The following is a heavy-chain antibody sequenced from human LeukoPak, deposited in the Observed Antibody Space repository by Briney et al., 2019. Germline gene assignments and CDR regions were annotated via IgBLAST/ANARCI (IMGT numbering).Heavy chain of an antibody. CDR1: GDSVSSNSAA. V-gene: IGHV6-1*01. J-gene: IGHJ4*02. Sequence: SQTLSLTCAISGDSVSSNSAAWNWIRQSPSRGLEWLGRIYYRSKWYNDYAVSVKSRITINPDTSKNQFSLQLNSVTPEDTAVYYCAREDDCSSTSCYTPFDYWGQGTLVTVSS. CDR3: AREDDCSSTSCYTPFDY. D-gene: IGHD2-2*02. CDR2: IYYRSKWYN.